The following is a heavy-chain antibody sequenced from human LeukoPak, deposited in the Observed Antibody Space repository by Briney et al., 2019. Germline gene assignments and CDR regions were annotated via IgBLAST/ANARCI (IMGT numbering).Heavy chain of an antibody. CDR3: ATSRMRGAFDI. V-gene: IGHV3-7*01. CDR2: INQDGSEI. D-gene: IGHD3-10*01. J-gene: IGHJ3*02. Sequence: GGSLRLSCAASGFTFSSYAMSWVRQAPGKGLEWLTNINQDGSEIYYVGSVQGRFIISRDNAKNSLYLQMNSLRVDDMAVYYCATSRMRGAFDIWGQGTMVTVSS. CDR1: GFTFSSYA.